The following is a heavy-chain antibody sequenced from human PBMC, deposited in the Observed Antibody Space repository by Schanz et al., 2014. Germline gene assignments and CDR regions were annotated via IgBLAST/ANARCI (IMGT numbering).Heavy chain of an antibody. CDR1: RSTFSSYT. V-gene: IGHV1-18*01. J-gene: IGHJ3*02. CDR3: ARGTMPGTFDI. D-gene: IGHD2-2*01. CDR2: ISPYNGNT. Sequence: VQLEQSGAEVKKPGSSVKVSCKASRSTFSSYTISWVRQAPGQGLEWMGWISPYNGNTNYAPKVQGRVTVTTDTSTSTVYMELSSLRYEDTALYYCARGTMPGTFDIWGQGTMVTVSS.